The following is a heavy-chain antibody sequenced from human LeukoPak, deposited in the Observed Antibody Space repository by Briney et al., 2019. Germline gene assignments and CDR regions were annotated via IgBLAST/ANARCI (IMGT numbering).Heavy chain of an antibody. CDR3: ARDRIGGGWYLLESEDWFDP. Sequence: GGSLRLSCAASGFTFSSYSMNWVRQAPGKGLEWVSSISSSSSYIYYADSVKGRFTISRDNAKNSLYLQMNSLRAEDTAVYYCARDRIGGGWYLLESEDWFDPWGQGTLVTVSS. CDR2: ISSSSSYI. D-gene: IGHD6-19*01. CDR1: GFTFSSYS. J-gene: IGHJ5*02. V-gene: IGHV3-21*01.